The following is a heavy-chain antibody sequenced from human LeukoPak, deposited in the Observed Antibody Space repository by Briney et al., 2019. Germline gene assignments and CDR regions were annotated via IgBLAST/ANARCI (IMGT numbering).Heavy chain of an antibody. Sequence: GGPLSLSCAASRFTFNTYWMHWVRPAPGKGLVCVSRLNRDGSSTIYADSVTGRFTISRDNAKNTLYLQMNSLRAEDTAVYYCARDRGSGWDFDYWGQGTLVTVSS. J-gene: IGHJ4*02. D-gene: IGHD6-19*01. V-gene: IGHV3-74*01. CDR2: LNRDGSST. CDR1: RFTFNTYW. CDR3: ARDRGSGWDFDY.